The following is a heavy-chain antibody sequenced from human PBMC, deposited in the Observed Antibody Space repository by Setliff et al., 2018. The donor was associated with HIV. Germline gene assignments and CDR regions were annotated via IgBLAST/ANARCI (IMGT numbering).Heavy chain of an antibody. J-gene: IGHJ4*02. CDR1: GVSISSHY. CDR2: IYFSGST. Sequence: SETLSLTCTVSGVSISSHYWSWIRQPPGKGLEWIGYIYFSGSTSYNPSLKSRVTISVDTSKNQFSLKLTSVTAADAAVYFCAMGSSGYPFDYWGQGSLVTVSS. CDR3: AMGSSGYPFDY. D-gene: IGHD3-22*01. V-gene: IGHV4-59*08.